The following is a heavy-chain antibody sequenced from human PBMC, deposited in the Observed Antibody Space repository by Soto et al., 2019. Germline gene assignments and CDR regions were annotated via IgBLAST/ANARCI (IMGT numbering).Heavy chain of an antibody. Sequence: EVQLVESGGGLVKPGGSLRLSCAASGFTFSSYSMNWVRQAPGKGLEWVSSISSSSSYIYYADSVKGRFTISRDNAKNSLYRQMNSLRAEDTAVYYCARDSRYFDGRPYLDPQDMDVWGKGTTVTVSS. CDR1: GFTFSSYS. D-gene: IGHD3-9*01. V-gene: IGHV3-21*01. J-gene: IGHJ6*03. CDR3: ARDSRYFDGRPYLDPQDMDV. CDR2: ISSSSSYI.